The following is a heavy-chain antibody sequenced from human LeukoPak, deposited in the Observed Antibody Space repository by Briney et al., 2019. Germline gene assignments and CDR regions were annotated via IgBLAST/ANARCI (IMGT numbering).Heavy chain of an antibody. CDR1: GGSISSSSYY. D-gene: IGHD2-15*01. J-gene: IGHJ4*02. Sequence: SETLSLTCTVSGGSISSSSYYWGWIRQPPGKGLEWIGSIYYSGSTYYNPSLKSRVTISVDTSKNQFSLKLSSVTAADTAVCYCASPDCSGGSCSQYYFDYWGQGTLVTVSS. CDR2: IYYSGST. CDR3: ASPDCSGGSCSQYYFDY. V-gene: IGHV4-39*01.